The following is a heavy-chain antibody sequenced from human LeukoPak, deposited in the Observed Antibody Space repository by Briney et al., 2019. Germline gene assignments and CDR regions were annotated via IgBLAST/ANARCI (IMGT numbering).Heavy chain of an antibody. D-gene: IGHD3-22*01. V-gene: IGHV4-4*09. Sequence: SETLSLTCTVSGGSISSYYWSWIRQPPGKGLEWIGYIYTSGSTNYNPPLKSRVTISVDTSKNQFSLKLSSVTAADTAVYYCARFGYRTPNWFDPWGQGTLVTVSS. CDR1: GGSISSYY. J-gene: IGHJ5*02. CDR2: IYTSGST. CDR3: ARFGYRTPNWFDP.